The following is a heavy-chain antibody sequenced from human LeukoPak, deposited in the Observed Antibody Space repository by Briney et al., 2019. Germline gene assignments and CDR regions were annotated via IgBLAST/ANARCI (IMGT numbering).Heavy chain of an antibody. D-gene: IGHD5-12*01. CDR3: ARLDIVALNFDY. CDR1: GYSISSGYY. J-gene: IGHJ4*02. V-gene: IGHV4-38-2*02. CDR2: IYHSGST. Sequence: SETLSLTCTVSGYSISSGYYWGWIRQPPGKGLEWIGSIYHSGSTYYNPSLKSRVTISVDTSKNQFSLKLSSVTAADTAVYYCARLDIVALNFDYWGQGTLVTVSS.